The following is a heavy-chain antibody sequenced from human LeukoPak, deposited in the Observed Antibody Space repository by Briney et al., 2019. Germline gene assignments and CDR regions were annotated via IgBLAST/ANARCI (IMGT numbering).Heavy chain of an antibody. D-gene: IGHD3-10*01. CDR1: GFTFGDYA. J-gene: IGHJ5*02. CDR3: TRVIPLLWFGELRPNWFDP. V-gene: IGHV3-49*03. Sequence: PGGSLRLSCTASGFTFGDYAMSWFRQAPGKGLEWVGFIRSKAYGGTTEYAASVKGRFTISRDDSKSIAHLQMNSLKTEDTAVYYCTRVIPLLWFGELRPNWFDPWGQGTLVTVSS. CDR2: IRSKAYGGTT.